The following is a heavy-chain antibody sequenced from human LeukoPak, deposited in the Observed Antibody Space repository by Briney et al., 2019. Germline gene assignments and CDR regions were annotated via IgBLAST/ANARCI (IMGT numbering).Heavy chain of an antibody. V-gene: IGHV3-23*01. D-gene: IGHD3-10*01. Sequence: GGSLRLSCAASGFTFSSYAMSWVRQAPGKGLEWVSAISGSGGSTYYADSVKGRFTISRDNSKNTLYLQMNSLRAEDTAVYYCAKGEYYGLGSINNWFDPWGQGTLVTVSS. J-gene: IGHJ5*02. CDR2: ISGSGGST. CDR1: GFTFSSYA. CDR3: AKGEYYGLGSINNWFDP.